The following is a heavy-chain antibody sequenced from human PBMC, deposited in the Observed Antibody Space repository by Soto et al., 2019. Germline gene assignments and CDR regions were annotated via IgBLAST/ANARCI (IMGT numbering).Heavy chain of an antibody. CDR3: ARATDTAMDHYYYYGMDV. Sequence: QVQLVQSGAEVKKPGSSVNVSCKASGGTFSSYAISWVRQAPGQGLEWMGGIIPIFGTANYAQKFQGRVTITADESTSTAYMELSSLRSEDTAVYYCARATDTAMDHYYYYGMDVWGQGTTVTVSS. CDR1: GGTFSSYA. V-gene: IGHV1-69*01. CDR2: IIPIFGTA. D-gene: IGHD5-18*01. J-gene: IGHJ6*02.